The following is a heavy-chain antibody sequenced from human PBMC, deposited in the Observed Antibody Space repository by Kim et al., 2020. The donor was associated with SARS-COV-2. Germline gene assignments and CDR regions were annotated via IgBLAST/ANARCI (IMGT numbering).Heavy chain of an antibody. J-gene: IGHJ6*02. D-gene: IGHD5-18*01. Sequence: ETLSLTCAVYGGSFSGYYWSWIRQPPGKGLEWIGEINHSGSTNYNPSLKSRVTISVDTSKNQFSLKLSSVTAADTAVYYCARGLGYSYGYIYYYYGMDVWGQGTTVTVSS. CDR1: GGSFSGYY. CDR2: INHSGST. CDR3: ARGLGYSYGYIYYYYGMDV. V-gene: IGHV4-34*01.